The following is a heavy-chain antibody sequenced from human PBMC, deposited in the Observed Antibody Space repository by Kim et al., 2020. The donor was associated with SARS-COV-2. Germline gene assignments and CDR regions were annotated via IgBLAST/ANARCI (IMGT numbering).Heavy chain of an antibody. CDR3: ARDSSGWYGRYYYYYGMDV. Sequence: GGSLRLSCAASGFTFSSYAMHWVRQAPGKGLEWVAVISYDGSNKYYADSVKGRFTISRDNSKNTLYLQMNSLRAEDTAVYYCARDSSGWYGRYYYYYGMDVWGQGTSVTVSS. D-gene: IGHD6-19*01. V-gene: IGHV3-30*04. J-gene: IGHJ6*02. CDR1: GFTFSSYA. CDR2: ISYDGSNK.